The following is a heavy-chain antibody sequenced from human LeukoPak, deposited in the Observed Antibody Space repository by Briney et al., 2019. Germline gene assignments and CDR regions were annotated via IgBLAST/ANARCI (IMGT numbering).Heavy chain of an antibody. J-gene: IGHJ4*02. CDR2: ISGSGGST. D-gene: IGHD4-23*01. CDR3: AEDPGHVVVTPG. V-gene: IGHV3-23*01. CDR1: GFTFSSYA. Sequence: GGSLRLSCAASGFTFSSYAMSWVRQAPGRGLQWVSAISGSGGSTYYADSVKGRFTISRDNSKNTLYLQMNSLRAEDTAVYYCAEDPGHVVVTPGWGQGTLVTVSS.